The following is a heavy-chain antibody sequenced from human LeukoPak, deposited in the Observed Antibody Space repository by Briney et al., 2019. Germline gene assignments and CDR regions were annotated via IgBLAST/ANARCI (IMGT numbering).Heavy chain of an antibody. CDR1: GFTFSSYS. CDR3: ARDFDFWSGYSIVQYYYYYYMDV. Sequence: PGGSLRLSCAASGFTFSSYSMNRVRQAPGKGLEWVSSISSSSYIYYADSVKGRFTISRDNAKNSLYLQMNSLRAEDTAVYYCARDFDFWSGYSIVQYYYYYYMDVWGKGTTVTVSS. CDR2: ISSSSYI. D-gene: IGHD3-3*01. J-gene: IGHJ6*03. V-gene: IGHV3-21*01.